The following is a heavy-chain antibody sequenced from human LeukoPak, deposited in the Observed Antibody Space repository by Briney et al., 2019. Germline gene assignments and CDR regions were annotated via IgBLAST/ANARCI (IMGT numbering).Heavy chain of an antibody. CDR3: AADPDGSGSRTN. J-gene: IGHJ4*02. CDR1: GGTFSSYA. D-gene: IGHD3-10*01. Sequence: SVKVSCKASGGTFSSYAISWVRQAPGQGLEWMGRIIPIFGTANYAQKFQERVTITRDMSTSTAYMELSSLRSEDTAVYYCAADPDGSGSRTNWGQGTLVTVSS. CDR2: IIPIFGTA. V-gene: IGHV1-69*05.